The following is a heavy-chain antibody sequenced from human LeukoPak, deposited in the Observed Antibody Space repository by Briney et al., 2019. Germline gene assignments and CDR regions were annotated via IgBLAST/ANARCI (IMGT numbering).Heavy chain of an antibody. V-gene: IGHV4-39*07. J-gene: IGHJ2*01. D-gene: IGHD3-22*01. CDR3: ARDPDYYDSSGSSGYFDL. CDR2: FYYSGST. Sequence: SETLSLTCTVSGVSISSRSYYWGWIRQSPGKGLEWIGSFYYSGSTYYNPSLQSRVTISVDTSKNQFSLELSSVTAADTAVYYCARDPDYYDSSGSSGYFDLWGRGTLVTVSS. CDR1: GVSISSRSYY.